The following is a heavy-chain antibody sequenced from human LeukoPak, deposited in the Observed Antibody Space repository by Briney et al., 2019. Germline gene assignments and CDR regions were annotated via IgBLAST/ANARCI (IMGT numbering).Heavy chain of an antibody. CDR3: ARSSRVLWFGELS. V-gene: IGHV4-59*01. CDR1: GGSISSYY. CDR2: IYYSGST. Sequence: SETLSLTCTVSGGSISSYYWSWIRQPPGKGLEWIGYIYYSGSTNYNPSLKSRVTISVDTSKNQFSLKLSSVTAADTAAYYCARSSRVLWFGELSWGQGTLVTVSS. J-gene: IGHJ4*02. D-gene: IGHD3-10*01.